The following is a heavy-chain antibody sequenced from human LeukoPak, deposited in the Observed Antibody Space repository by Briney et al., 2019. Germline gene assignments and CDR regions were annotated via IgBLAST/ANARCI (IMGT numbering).Heavy chain of an antibody. CDR2: TSYDGGNQ. CDR3: AKDLYRGLGELFLDY. D-gene: IGHD3-16*01. Sequence: PGGSLRLSCAAAGFTFRFYGMHWVRQAPGKGLEWLAVTSYDGGNQRYADSVKGRFTISRDNSKNTLYLQMNSLRAEDTAVYYCAKDLYRGLGELFLDYWGQGTLVTASS. CDR1: GFTFRFYG. J-gene: IGHJ4*02. V-gene: IGHV3-30*18.